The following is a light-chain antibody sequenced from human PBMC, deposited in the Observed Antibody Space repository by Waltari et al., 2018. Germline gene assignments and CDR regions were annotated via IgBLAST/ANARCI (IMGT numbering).Light chain of an antibody. CDR3: KQGYNSPWT. CDR2: SVS. CDR1: SLPRGSSNTF. Sequence: SLPRGSSNTFLDWYLQKPGQAPQLLIYSVSNWATGVPDRLSGSGSGTYFTLKISSVQAEDFGVYYCKQGYNSPWTFGQGTKVEVK. V-gene: IGKV2-28*01. J-gene: IGKJ1*01.